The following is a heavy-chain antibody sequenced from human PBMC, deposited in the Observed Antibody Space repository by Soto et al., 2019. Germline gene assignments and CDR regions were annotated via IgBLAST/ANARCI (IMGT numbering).Heavy chain of an antibody. V-gene: IGHV3-30*03. CDR3: AIAPPTAIDFDTAMGDLDY. Sequence: QVQLVESGGGVVQPGRSLRLSCAASGFTFSSYGMHWVRQAPGKGLEWVAVISYDGSNKYYADSVKGRFTISRDNSKNTLYLQMNSLRAEDTAVYYCAIAPPTAIDFDTAMGDLDY. D-gene: IGHD5-18*01. CDR2: ISYDGSNK. J-gene: IGHJ4*01. CDR1: GFTFSSYG.